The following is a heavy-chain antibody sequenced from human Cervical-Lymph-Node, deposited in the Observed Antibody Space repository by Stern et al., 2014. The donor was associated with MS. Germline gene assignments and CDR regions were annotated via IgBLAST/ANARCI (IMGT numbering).Heavy chain of an antibody. V-gene: IGHV1-3*01. J-gene: IGHJ4*02. CDR1: GYTFTSYA. CDR3: ARTVKYSSGWSGNFDY. D-gene: IGHD6-19*01. CDR2: INAGNGNT. Sequence: QVQLVQSGAEVKKPGASVKVSCKASGYTFTSYAMHWVRQAHGQRLEWMGWINAGNGNTKYSQKFQGRVTITRDTSASTAYMELSSLRSEDTAVYYCARTVKYSSGWSGNFDYWGQGTLVTVSS.